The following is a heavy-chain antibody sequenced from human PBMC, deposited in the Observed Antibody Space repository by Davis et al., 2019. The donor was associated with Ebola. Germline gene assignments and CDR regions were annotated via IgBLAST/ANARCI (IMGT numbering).Heavy chain of an antibody. V-gene: IGHV3-23*01. CDR1: GFTFSSYW. CDR3: ARHDSGVYSTAEY. J-gene: IGHJ4*02. D-gene: IGHD3-10*01. CDR2: ISGSGGST. Sequence: GESLKISCAASGFTFSSYWMSWVRQAPGKGLEWVSAISGSGGSTYYADSVKGRFTISRDNSKNTLYLQMNSLGAEDTAVYYCARHDSGVYSTAEYWGQGTLVTVSS.